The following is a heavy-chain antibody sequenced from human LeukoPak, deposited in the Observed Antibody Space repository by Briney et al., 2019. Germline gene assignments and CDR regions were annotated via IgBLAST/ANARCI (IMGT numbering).Heavy chain of an antibody. CDR2: MSPNSDYM. CDR1: GFTFSSSS. J-gene: IGHJ4*02. CDR3: ASGGDFDY. V-gene: IGHV3-21*01. Sequence: GGSLGLSCAASGFTFSSSSMNWVRQAPGKGLEWVSSMSPNSDYMYYADSMKGRFTVSRDNAKNSLYLQVDSLRAEDTAMYYCASGGDFDYWGQGTLVTVSS. D-gene: IGHD4-17*01.